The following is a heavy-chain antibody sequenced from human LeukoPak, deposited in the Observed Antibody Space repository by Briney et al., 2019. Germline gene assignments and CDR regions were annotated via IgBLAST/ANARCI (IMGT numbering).Heavy chain of an antibody. CDR1: GGSISSGGYY. D-gene: IGHD3-3*01. CDR3: ARHIPLYDSGGWFDP. Sequence: KPSETLSLTCTVSGGSISSGGYYWGWIRQPPGKGLEWIGSIYYSGSTYYNPSLKSRVTISVDTSKNQFSLKLSSVTAADTAVYYCARHIPLYDSGGWFDPWGQGTLVTVSS. J-gene: IGHJ5*02. V-gene: IGHV4-39*01. CDR2: IYYSGST.